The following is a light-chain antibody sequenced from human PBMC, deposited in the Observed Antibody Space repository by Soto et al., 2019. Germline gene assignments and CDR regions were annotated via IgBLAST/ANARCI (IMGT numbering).Light chain of an antibody. CDR2: GVS. J-gene: IGKJ1*01. CDR1: QSVGSN. V-gene: IGKV3D-15*01. CDR3: QQYADWPWT. Sequence: EILMTQSPVTLSVSPGEGATLSCRASQSVGSNLAWFQQRPGQAPRLLIYGVSTRVTGIPARFSGSGSGTEFTLTISSLQPEDLALYYCQQYADWPWTFGQGTKVDIK.